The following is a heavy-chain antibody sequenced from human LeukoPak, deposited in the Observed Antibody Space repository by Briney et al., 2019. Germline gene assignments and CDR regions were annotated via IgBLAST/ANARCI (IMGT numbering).Heavy chain of an antibody. CDR2: IYSGGST. D-gene: IGHD4-23*01. CDR3: AGGRAGTTVVTPSWYFDL. CDR1: GFTVSSNY. J-gene: IGHJ2*01. V-gene: IGHV3-53*01. Sequence: GSLRLSCAASGFTVSSNYMSWVRQAPGKGLEGVSVIYSGGSTYYADSVKGRFTISRDNSKYTLYLQMNSLRAEDTAVYYCAGGRAGTTVVTPSWYFDLWGRGTLVTVSS.